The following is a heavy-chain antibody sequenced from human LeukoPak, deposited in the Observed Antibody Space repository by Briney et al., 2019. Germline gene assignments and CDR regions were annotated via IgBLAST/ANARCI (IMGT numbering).Heavy chain of an antibody. Sequence: GGSLRLSCAGSGFTFSNYAMSWVRQAPGKGLEWVSGISSSGGTTNYVDSVKGRFTISRDDSKKTLYLQMNSLRAEDTAVYYCAKISSSAESNFDYWGQGTLLTVSS. D-gene: IGHD6-25*01. J-gene: IGHJ4*02. CDR2: ISSSGGTT. CDR1: GFTFSNYA. V-gene: IGHV3-23*01. CDR3: AKISSSAESNFDY.